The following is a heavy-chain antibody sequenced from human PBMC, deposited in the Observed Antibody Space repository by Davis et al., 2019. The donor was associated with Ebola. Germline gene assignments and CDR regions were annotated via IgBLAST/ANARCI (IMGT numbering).Heavy chain of an antibody. Sequence: ASVKVSCKASGYNFTDDGISWVRQAPGQGLEWMGWISTYNGNTNYAQKVQGRITMTTDTSTSTAYMELRSLRSDDTARYYCARDVRGITGPSEYWGQGTLVTVSS. CDR1: GYNFTDDG. CDR3: ARDVRGITGPSEY. CDR2: ISTYNGNT. D-gene: IGHD1-1*01. J-gene: IGHJ4*02. V-gene: IGHV1-18*01.